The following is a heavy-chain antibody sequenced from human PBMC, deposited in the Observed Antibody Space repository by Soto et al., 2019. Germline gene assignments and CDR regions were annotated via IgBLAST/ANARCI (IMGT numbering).Heavy chain of an antibody. D-gene: IGHD6-19*01. CDR2: ISHDGINK. J-gene: IGHJ5*02. CDR1: GFSFSSYA. Sequence: QVRLVESGGGVVQPGRSLRLSCTASGFSFSSYAMYWFRQPPGKGLEWVAVISHDGINKHYADTVKGQVTVSRDNSNHSLELQLNSLRGEDTAMYYCARAMYRSAYFVKWFETWGQGTLVTVSS. CDR3: ARAMYRSAYFVKWFET. V-gene: IGHV3-30-3*01.